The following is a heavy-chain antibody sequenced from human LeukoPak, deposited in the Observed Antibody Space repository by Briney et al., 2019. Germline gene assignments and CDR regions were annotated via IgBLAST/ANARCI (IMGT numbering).Heavy chain of an antibody. CDR2: VSGSGGST. V-gene: IGHV3-23*01. CDR3: ARKSASGNYPLDY. D-gene: IGHD3-10*01. Sequence: GGSLRLSCAASGFTFSTYAMSWVRQAPGKGLEWVSAVSGSGGSTYYADSVKGRFTISRDNGRNTVFLQMSSLRAEDTALYYCARKSASGNYPLDYWGQGTLVTVSS. J-gene: IGHJ4*02. CDR1: GFTFSTYA.